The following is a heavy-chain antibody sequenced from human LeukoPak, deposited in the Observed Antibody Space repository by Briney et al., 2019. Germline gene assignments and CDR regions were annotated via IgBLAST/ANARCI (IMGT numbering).Heavy chain of an antibody. V-gene: IGHV1-2*06. J-gene: IGHJ5*02. CDR3: ARDLDSSGNWFDP. CDR1: GYTFTGCY. Sequence: ASVKVSCKASGYTFTGCYMHWVRQAPGQGLEWMGRINPNSGGTNYAQKFQGRVTMTRDTSISTAYMELSRLRSDDTAVYYCARDLDSSGNWFDPWGQGTLVTVSS. CDR2: INPNSGGT. D-gene: IGHD3-22*01.